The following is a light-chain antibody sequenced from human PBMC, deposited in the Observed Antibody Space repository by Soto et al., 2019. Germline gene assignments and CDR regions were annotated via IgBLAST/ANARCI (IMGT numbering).Light chain of an antibody. CDR3: NSYTTSNAFV. CDR1: SSDIGAHNF. Sequence: QSALTQPASVSGSPGQAISVSCSGTSSDIGAHNFVSWYQQHPGKAPKLIIYEVINRPSGVSDRFSGSKSGNTASLTISGLQSEDEAYYYCNSYTTSNAFVFGSGTKVTVL. CDR2: EVI. J-gene: IGLJ1*01. V-gene: IGLV2-14*03.